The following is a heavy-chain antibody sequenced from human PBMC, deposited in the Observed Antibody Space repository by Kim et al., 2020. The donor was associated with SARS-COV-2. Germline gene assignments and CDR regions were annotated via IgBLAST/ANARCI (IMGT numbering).Heavy chain of an antibody. D-gene: IGHD3-16*01. CDR1: RFTFSSYG. CDR3: AKVAAKYDRFRDIIDY. CDR2: ISYDGSNE. J-gene: IGHJ4*02. V-gene: IGHV3-30*18. Sequence: GGSLRLSCTASRFTFSSYGMHWVRQAPGKGLEWLTFISYDGSNEYYADSLKGRFTISRDNSKNTLYLQMSILRAEDTAVYYCAKVAAKYDRFRDIIDYWGQGTLVTVSS.